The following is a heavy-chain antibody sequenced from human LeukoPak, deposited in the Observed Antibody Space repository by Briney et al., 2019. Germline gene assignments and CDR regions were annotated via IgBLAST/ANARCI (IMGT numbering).Heavy chain of an antibody. D-gene: IGHD6-6*01. Sequence: ASVKVSCKASGYTFTGYYMHWVRQAPGQGLEWMGWINPNSGGTNYAQKFQGRVTMTRDTSISTAYMELSRLRSDDTAVYYCAHSINSSSFYFQYWGQGTLVTVSS. CDR3: AHSINSSSFYFQY. CDR2: INPNSGGT. V-gene: IGHV1-2*02. J-gene: IGHJ1*01. CDR1: GYTFTGYY.